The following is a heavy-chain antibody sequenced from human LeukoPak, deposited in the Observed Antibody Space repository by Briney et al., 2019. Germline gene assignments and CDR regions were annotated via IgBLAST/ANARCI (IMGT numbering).Heavy chain of an antibody. J-gene: IGHJ3*02. CDR3: ARDWQQLGSDAFDI. CDR1: GGSISSFY. Sequence: SETLSLTCTVSGGSISSFYWSWIRQPPGKGLEWIGYIYYSGSTNYNSSLKSRVTISIDTSKNQFSLKLSSVTAADTAVYYCARDWQQLGSDAFDIWGQGTMVTVSS. D-gene: IGHD6-13*01. CDR2: IYYSGST. V-gene: IGHV4-59*01.